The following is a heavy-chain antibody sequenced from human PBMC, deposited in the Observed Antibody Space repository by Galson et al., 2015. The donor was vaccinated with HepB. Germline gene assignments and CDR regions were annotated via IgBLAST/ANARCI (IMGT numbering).Heavy chain of an antibody. CDR3: ARGIIAAAGYYYYYYMDV. CDR1: GYSFTSYW. V-gene: IGHV5-51*01. J-gene: IGHJ6*03. CDR2: IYPGDSDT. Sequence: QSGAEVKKPGESLKISCKGSGYSFTSYWIGWVRQMPGKGLEWMGIIYPGDSDTRYSPSFQGQVTISAGKSISTAYLQWSSLRSEDTAVYYCARGIIAAAGYYYYYYMDVWGKGTTVTVSS. D-gene: IGHD6-13*01.